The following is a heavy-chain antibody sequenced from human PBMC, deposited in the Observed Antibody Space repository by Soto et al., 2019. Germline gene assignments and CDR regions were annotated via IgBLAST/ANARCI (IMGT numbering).Heavy chain of an antibody. CDR3: ARAPDGYNPKYYFDY. D-gene: IGHD5-12*01. J-gene: IGHJ4*02. V-gene: IGHV1-18*01. CDR1: GYTFTSYG. CDR2: ISAYNGNT. Sequence: QVQLVQSGAEVKKPGASVKVSCKASGYTFTSYGISWVRQAPGQGLEWMGWISAYNGNTNYAQKFQGRVTITADESTSTAYMELSSLRSEDTAVYYCARAPDGYNPKYYFDYWGQGTLVTVSS.